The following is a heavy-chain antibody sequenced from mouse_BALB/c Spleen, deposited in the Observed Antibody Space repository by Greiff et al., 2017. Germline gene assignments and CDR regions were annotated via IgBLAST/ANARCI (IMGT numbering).Heavy chain of an antibody. J-gene: IGHJ3*01. Sequence: EVKLQESGGGLVQPGGSRKLSCAASGFTFSSFGMHWVRQAPEKGLEWVAYISSGSSTIYYADTVKGRFTISRDNPKNTLFLQMTSLRSEDTAMYYCARMEYGNYVGFAYWGQGTLVTVSA. D-gene: IGHD2-10*02. CDR2: ISSGSSTI. CDR3: ARMEYGNYVGFAY. CDR1: GFTFSSFG. V-gene: IGHV5-17*02.